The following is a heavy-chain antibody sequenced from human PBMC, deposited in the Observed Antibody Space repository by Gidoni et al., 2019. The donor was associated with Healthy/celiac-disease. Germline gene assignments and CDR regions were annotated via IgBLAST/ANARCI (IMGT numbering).Heavy chain of an antibody. J-gene: IGHJ4*02. CDR2: IIPIVGTA. D-gene: IGHD2-2*01. V-gene: IGHV1-69*01. Sequence: QVQLVQSGAEVKKPGSSVKVSCKASGGTFSSYAISWVRQAPGQGLEWMGGIIPIVGTANYAQKFQGRVTITADESTSTAYMELSSLRSEDTAVYYCARGRVAVPAYIPGDFDYWGQGTLVTVSS. CDR3: ARGRVAVPAYIPGDFDY. CDR1: GGTFSSYA.